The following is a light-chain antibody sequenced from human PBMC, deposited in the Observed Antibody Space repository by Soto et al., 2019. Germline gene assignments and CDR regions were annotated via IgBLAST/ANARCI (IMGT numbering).Light chain of an antibody. CDR2: GAS. Sequence: EIVLTQSPGTLSLSPGERATLSCRASQSVSSSYLAWYQQKPGQAPRLLIYGASSRATGIPDRFSGSGSGTDFTLTISRLEPEAFAVYYFQQYGSSPTYTFGQGTKLEIK. CDR1: QSVSSSY. CDR3: QQYGSSPTYT. J-gene: IGKJ2*01. V-gene: IGKV3-20*01.